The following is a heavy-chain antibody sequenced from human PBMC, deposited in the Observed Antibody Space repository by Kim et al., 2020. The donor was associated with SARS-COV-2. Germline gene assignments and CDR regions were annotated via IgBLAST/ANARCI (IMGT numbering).Heavy chain of an antibody. D-gene: IGHD3-10*01. CDR3: ANDDPLLWFGELPTLDDY. CDR2: ISGSGGST. V-gene: IGHV3-23*01. CDR1: GFTFSSYA. J-gene: IGHJ4*02. Sequence: GGSLRLSCAASGFTFSSYAMSWVRQAPGKGLEWVSAISGSGGSTYYADSVKGRFTISRDNSKNTLYLQMNSLRAEDTAVYYCANDDPLLWFGELPTLDDYWGQGTLVTVSS.